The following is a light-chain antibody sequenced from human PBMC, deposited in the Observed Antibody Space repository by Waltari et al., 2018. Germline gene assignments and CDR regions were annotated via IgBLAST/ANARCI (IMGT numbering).Light chain of an antibody. CDR1: SGSVSTSNY. CDR3: ARDVGSAMWV. J-gene: IGLJ3*02. V-gene: IGLV8-61*01. CDR2: NTN. Sequence: QTVVTQEPSFSVSPGGTVTVTCGLSSGSVSTSNYPSWYQQTPGQPPRTLIYNTNTRSSGVPDRFAGSILGSKAALTITGAQADDESHYYCARDVGSAMWVFGGGTKLTVL.